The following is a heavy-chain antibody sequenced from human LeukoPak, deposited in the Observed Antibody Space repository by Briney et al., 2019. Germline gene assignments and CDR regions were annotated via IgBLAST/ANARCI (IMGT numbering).Heavy chain of an antibody. CDR3: ARRGLLGYCSGATCYDAFDI. CDR2: IHPGDSDT. D-gene: IGHD2-15*01. Sequence: GESLKISCQGSGYRFINFWIGWVRQTPGKGLEWMGIIHPGDSDTRYSPSFQGQVTISVDKSISTAYLKWSSLKALDTAMYYCARRGLLGYCSGATCYDAFDIWGQGIMVTVSS. V-gene: IGHV5-51*01. CDR1: GYRFINFW. J-gene: IGHJ3*02.